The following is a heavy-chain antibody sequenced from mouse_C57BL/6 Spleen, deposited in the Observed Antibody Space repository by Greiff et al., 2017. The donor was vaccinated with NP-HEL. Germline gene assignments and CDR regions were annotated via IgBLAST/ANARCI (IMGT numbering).Heavy chain of an antibody. Sequence: QVQLQQSGAELVMPGASVKLSCKASGYTFTSYWMHWVKQRPGQGLEWIGEIDPSDSYTNYNQKFKGKSTLTVDKSSSTAYMQLSSLTSEDSAVYYCARGGSSFFYAMDYWGQGTSVTVSS. V-gene: IGHV1-69*01. CDR3: ARGGSSFFYAMDY. CDR2: IDPSDSYT. CDR1: GYTFTSYW. D-gene: IGHD1-1*01. J-gene: IGHJ4*01.